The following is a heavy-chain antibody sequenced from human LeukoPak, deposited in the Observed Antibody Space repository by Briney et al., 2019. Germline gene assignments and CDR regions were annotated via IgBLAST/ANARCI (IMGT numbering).Heavy chain of an antibody. D-gene: IGHD5-18*01. J-gene: IGHJ5*02. Sequence: ASVKVSCKASGYTFTGYYMHWERQAPGQGLEWMGWINPNSGGTNYAQKFQGRVTMTRDTSISTAYMELRRLRSDDTAVYYCARDPPDTAMGGDWFDPWGQGTLVTVSS. CDR3: ARDPPDTAMGGDWFDP. CDR1: GYTFTGYY. V-gene: IGHV1-2*02. CDR2: INPNSGGT.